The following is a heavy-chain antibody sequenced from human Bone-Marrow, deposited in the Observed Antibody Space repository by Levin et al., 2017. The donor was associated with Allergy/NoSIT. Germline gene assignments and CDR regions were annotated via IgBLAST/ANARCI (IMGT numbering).Heavy chain of an antibody. Sequence: GSLRLSCTVSGGSISSYYWHWIRQSPGKGLEWIGNIYWTGRTKYNPSLKSRVTIAVDTSNNQFSLKLASMTAADTGVYFCARSGGGVRGVALGFWGQGTLVTVSS. V-gene: IGHV4-59*01. CDR1: GGSISSYY. CDR3: ARSGGGVRGVALGF. J-gene: IGHJ4*02. D-gene: IGHD3-10*01. CDR2: IYWTGRT.